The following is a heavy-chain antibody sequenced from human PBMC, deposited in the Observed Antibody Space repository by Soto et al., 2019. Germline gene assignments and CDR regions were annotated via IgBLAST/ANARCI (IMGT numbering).Heavy chain of an antibody. CDR2: FYYSGNT. CDR1: GGSIRSGGYY. Sequence: QVQLQESGPGLVKPSQTLSLTCTVSGGSIRSGGYYWSWIRQHPGKGLEWIGYFYYSGNTYYNPSRKSRLTISGDTSKTQFSLNLSSVTAADTAVYYCARAMGAINYFDYWGQGTLVTVSS. J-gene: IGHJ4*02. CDR3: ARAMGAINYFDY. V-gene: IGHV4-31*03. D-gene: IGHD1-26*01.